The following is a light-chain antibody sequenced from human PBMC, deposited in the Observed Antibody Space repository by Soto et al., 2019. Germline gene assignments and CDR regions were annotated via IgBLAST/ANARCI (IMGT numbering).Light chain of an antibody. V-gene: IGKV1-39*01. CDR3: QQSYSTPRT. CDR1: QSISSY. J-gene: IGKJ2*01. CDR2: AAS. Sequence: DIQMTQSPSSLSASVGDRVTITCRASQSISSYVNWYQQKPGKAPKLLIYAASSLQSGVPSRFSGSGSGTDFTLTISSLQPEDFATYYCQQSYSTPRTLGQGTKLEIK.